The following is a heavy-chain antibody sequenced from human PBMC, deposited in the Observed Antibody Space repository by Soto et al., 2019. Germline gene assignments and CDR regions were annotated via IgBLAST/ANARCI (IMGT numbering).Heavy chain of an antibody. Sequence: QMQLVQSGGGLVKPGGSLTLSCKASGFTFSDYYMIWVRQTPGKGLEWLSYISDSGSTIYYADSVRARFTIFRENGAKSVYLQLDGLTEGDTAFYYCAGGGSGLTRGGWLGPWGQGSLVTVSS. CDR3: AGGGSGLTRGGWLGP. D-gene: IGHD6-25*01. V-gene: IGHV3-11*01. CDR2: ISDSGSTI. CDR1: GFTFSDYY. J-gene: IGHJ5*02.